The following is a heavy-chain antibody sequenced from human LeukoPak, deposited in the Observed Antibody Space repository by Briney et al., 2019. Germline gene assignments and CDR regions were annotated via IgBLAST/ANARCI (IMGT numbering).Heavy chain of an antibody. V-gene: IGHV3-74*01. Sequence: PGGSLTLSCAASGFTFSDYWMHWVRQAPGKGLVWVSRISENGRTTTYADSVKGRFTISRDNAKNSVYLQMNSLRAEDTAVYYCARVGPPTTVTFYYYYGMDVWGQGTTVTVSS. CDR2: ISENGRTT. CDR3: ARVGPPTTVTFYYYYGMDV. D-gene: IGHD4-17*01. J-gene: IGHJ6*02. CDR1: GFTFSDYW.